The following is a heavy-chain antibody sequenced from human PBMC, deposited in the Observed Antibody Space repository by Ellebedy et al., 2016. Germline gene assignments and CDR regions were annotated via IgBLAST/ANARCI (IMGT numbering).Heavy chain of an antibody. CDR3: ARFEALTGDNRDDV. J-gene: IGHJ6*04. CDR1: GFTFSSSA. V-gene: IGHV3-21*01. CDR2: IDSSSTYI. D-gene: IGHD7-27*01. Sequence: GGSLRLSCVASGFTFSSSAMNWVRQAPGKGLEWVSYIDSSSTYIYYADSVKGRFTISRDNANNSLYLHMNNLRAEDTAVYYCARFEALTGDNRDDVWGKGTTVTVSS.